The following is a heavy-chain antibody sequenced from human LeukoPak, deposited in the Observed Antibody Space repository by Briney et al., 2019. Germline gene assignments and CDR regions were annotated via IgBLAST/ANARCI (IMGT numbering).Heavy chain of an antibody. CDR3: ARDWASSGSNQVDY. V-gene: IGHV4-30-4*08. J-gene: IGHJ4*02. Sequence: ASETLSLTCTVSGGSISSGDYYWSWIRQPPGKGLEWIGYIYYSGSTYYNPSLKSRVTISIDTSKNQFSLKLSSVTAADTAVYYCARDWASSGSNQVDYWGRGTLVTVSS. CDR1: GGSISSGDYY. D-gene: IGHD3-22*01. CDR2: IYYSGST.